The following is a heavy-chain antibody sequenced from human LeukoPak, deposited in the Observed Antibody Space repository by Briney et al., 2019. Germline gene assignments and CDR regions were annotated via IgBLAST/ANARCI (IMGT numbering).Heavy chain of an antibody. CDR3: ARDFDY. Sequence: PETLSLTCTVSGYSISSGYYWGWIRQPPGKGLEWIGSIYHSGSTYYNPSLKSRVTISVDTSKNQFSLKLSSVTAADTAVYYCARDFDYWGQGTLVTVSS. CDR2: IYHSGST. J-gene: IGHJ4*02. V-gene: IGHV4-38-2*02. CDR1: GYSISSGYY.